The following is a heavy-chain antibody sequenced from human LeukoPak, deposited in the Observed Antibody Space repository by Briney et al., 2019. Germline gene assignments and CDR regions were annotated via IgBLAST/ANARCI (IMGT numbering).Heavy chain of an antibody. CDR3: AKSSSYGFTYFDY. V-gene: IGHV3-21*04. J-gene: IGHJ4*02. Sequence: GSLRLSCAASGFTFSSYSINWVRQAPGKGLEWVSSISSSSNYIYYADSVKGRFTISRDNPKGTLYLQMNSLRAEDTALYYCAKSSSYGFTYFDYWGQGTLVTVSS. D-gene: IGHD5-18*01. CDR1: GFTFSSYS. CDR2: ISSSSNYI.